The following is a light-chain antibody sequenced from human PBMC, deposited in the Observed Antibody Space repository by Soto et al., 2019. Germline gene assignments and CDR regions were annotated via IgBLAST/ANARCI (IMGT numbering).Light chain of an antibody. CDR2: AAS. V-gene: IGKV1-6*01. CDR3: LQDYSYPRT. J-gene: IGKJ2*01. Sequence: AIQMTQSPSSLSVSVGDRVTITCRASQGIKNDLGWYQQKPGEAPKLLIYAASDLQSGVPSRFRGSGSGTDFTLTISSLQPEDFATYFCLQDYSYPRTFGQGTKLEIK. CDR1: QGIKND.